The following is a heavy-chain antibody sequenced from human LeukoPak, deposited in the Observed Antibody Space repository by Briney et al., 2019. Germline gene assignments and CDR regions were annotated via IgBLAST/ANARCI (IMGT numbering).Heavy chain of an antibody. CDR3: AREDSGWRNYYYYGMDV. CDR2: ISYDGSNK. V-gene: IGHV3-30-3*01. J-gene: IGHJ6*02. CDR1: GFTFSSYA. D-gene: IGHD5-12*01. Sequence: GRSLRLSCAASGFTFSSYAMHWVRQAPSKALEWVAVISYDGSNKYYADSVKGRFTISRDNSKNTLYLQMNSLRAEDTAVYYCAREDSGWRNYYYYGMDVWGQGTTVTVSS.